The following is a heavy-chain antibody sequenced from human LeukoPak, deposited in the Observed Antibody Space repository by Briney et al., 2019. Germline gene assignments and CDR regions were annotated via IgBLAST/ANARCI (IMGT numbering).Heavy chain of an antibody. D-gene: IGHD6-13*01. J-gene: IGHJ4*02. V-gene: IGHV3-33*01. CDR1: GFTFSSYA. CDR2: IWYDGSNK. Sequence: GRSLRLSCAASGFTFSSYAMNWVRQAPGKGLEWVAVIWYDGSNKYYADSVKGRFTISRDNAKNSLYLQMNSLRDEDTAVYYCARDARIAAAGTNWGQGTLVTVSS. CDR3: ARDARIAAAGTN.